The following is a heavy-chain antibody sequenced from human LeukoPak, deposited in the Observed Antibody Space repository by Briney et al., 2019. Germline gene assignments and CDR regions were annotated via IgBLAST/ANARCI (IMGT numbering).Heavy chain of an antibody. D-gene: IGHD6-13*01. CDR3: ARDRGVSGFDY. Sequence: SETLSLTCTVSGYSISRGYYWGWIRQPPGKGLEGIGRIFHSGSTNYHPSLKSRVTMSVDTSKNQFSLNLSSVTAADTAFYYCARDRGVSGFDYWGQGTLVTVSS. CDR1: GYSISRGYY. CDR2: IFHSGST. V-gene: IGHV4-38-2*02. J-gene: IGHJ4*02.